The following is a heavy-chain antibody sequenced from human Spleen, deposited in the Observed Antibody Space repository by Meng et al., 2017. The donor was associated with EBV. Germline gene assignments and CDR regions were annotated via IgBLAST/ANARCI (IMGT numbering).Heavy chain of an antibody. Sequence: KPHQPLHLTLTFSVFPLDSSGVAVGWIRQPPGKPLEWLALIYWDDDKRYSPSLESRLTITKDTSKNQVVLTMTNMDPVDTATYYCAHSPPMVAATRFDYWGQGTLVTVSS. J-gene: IGHJ4*02. CDR1: VFPLDSSGVA. D-gene: IGHD2-15*01. CDR2: IYWDDDK. V-gene: IGHV2-5*02. CDR3: AHSPPMVAATRFDY.